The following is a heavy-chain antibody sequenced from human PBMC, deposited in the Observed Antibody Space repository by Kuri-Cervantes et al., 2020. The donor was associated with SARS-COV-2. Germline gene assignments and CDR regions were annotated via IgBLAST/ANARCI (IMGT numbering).Heavy chain of an antibody. J-gene: IGHJ4*02. CDR3: ATGFTSVWCRPLAY. CDR1: GFSFSDYV. Sequence: GESLKISCAASGFSFSDYVMTWVRQAPGKGLEWVSIINDAGTTTHYADSVKGRFTISRGNSKNTVYLQMNNLEVEDTAVYFCATGFTSVWCRPLAYWGQGTLVTVSS. CDR2: INDAGTTT. V-gene: IGHV3-23*01. D-gene: IGHD2-8*02.